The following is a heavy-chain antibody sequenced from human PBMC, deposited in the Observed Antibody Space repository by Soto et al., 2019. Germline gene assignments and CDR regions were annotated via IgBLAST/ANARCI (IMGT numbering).Heavy chain of an antibody. J-gene: IGHJ6*02. D-gene: IGHD2-2*01. CDR3: AKRYCSSTSCYPAPYYYGMDV. V-gene: IGHV3-23*01. CDR1: GSTFSSYA. Sequence: GGSLRLSCAASGSTFSSYAMSWVRQAPGKGLEWVSAISGSGGSTYYADSVKGRFTISRDNSKNTLYLQMNSLRAEDTAVYYCAKRYCSSTSCYPAPYYYGMDVWGQGTTVTVSS. CDR2: ISGSGGST.